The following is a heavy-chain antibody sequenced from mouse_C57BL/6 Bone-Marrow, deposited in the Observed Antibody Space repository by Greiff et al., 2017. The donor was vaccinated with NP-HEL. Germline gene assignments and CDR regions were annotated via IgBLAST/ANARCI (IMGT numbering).Heavy chain of an antibody. CDR2: ISNGGGST. CDR3: ARQGTVVARFYYAMDY. CDR1: GFTFSDYY. Sequence: EVKLVESGGGLVQPGGSLKLSCAASGFTFSDYYMYWVRQTPEKRLEWVAYISNGGGSTYYLDTVKGRFTISRDNAKNTLYLQMSRLKSEDTAMYYCARQGTVVARFYYAMDYWGQGTSVTVSS. J-gene: IGHJ4*01. D-gene: IGHD1-1*01. V-gene: IGHV5-12*01.